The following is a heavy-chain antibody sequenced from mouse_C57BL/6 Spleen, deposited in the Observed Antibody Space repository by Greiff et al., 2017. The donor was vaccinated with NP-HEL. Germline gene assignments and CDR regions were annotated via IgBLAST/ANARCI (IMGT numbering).Heavy chain of an antibody. D-gene: IGHD1-1*01. Sequence: VQLQQSGPELVKPGASVKIPCKASGYTFTDYNMDWVKQSHGKSLEWIGDINPNNGGTIYNQKFKGKATLTVDKSSSTAYMELRSLTSEDTAVYYCARCYYGSSPYYFDYWGQGTTLTVSS. V-gene: IGHV1-18*01. J-gene: IGHJ2*01. CDR2: INPNNGGT. CDR3: ARCYYGSSPYYFDY. CDR1: GYTFTDYN.